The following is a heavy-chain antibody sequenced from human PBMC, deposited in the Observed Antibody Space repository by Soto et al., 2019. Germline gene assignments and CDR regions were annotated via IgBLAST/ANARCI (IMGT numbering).Heavy chain of an antibody. J-gene: IGHJ3*02. CDR2: ISYDGSDK. Sequence: QVQVVESGGGVVQPGRSLRLSCAASGFTFSAYAMHWVRQAPGKGLEWVAVISYDGSDKYSADSVRDRITISRDNSKNTLYLQMNSLRPEETAVYYCARSMQQWLVDAFDIWGQWTMVTVSS. D-gene: IGHD6-19*01. CDR3: ARSMQQWLVDAFDI. V-gene: IGHV3-30-3*01. CDR1: GFTFSAYA.